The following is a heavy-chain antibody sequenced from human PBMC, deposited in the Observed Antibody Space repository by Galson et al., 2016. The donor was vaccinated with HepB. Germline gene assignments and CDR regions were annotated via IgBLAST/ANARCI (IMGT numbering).Heavy chain of an antibody. CDR2: ISNDGSKK. D-gene: IGHD1-1*01. Sequence: SLRLSCAASGFPFSSHTMHWVRQAPGKGLEWVAVISNDGSKKNYANSVKGQFTISRDNSKNTLYLQMSSLRVVDTAVYYCAKDDARNWNDRFDSWGHGTLITVS. CDR3: AKDDARNWNDRFDS. CDR1: GFPFSSHT. V-gene: IGHV3-30-3*02. J-gene: IGHJ4*01.